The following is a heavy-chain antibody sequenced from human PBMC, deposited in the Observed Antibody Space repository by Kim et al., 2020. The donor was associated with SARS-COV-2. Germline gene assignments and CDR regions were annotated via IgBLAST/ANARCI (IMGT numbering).Heavy chain of an antibody. J-gene: IGHJ6*02. CDR3: AKALGATDVVRYFDWLSGYGMDV. D-gene: IGHD3-9*01. CDR1: GFTFSSYA. V-gene: IGHV3-23*03. CDR2: IYSGGSST. Sequence: GGSLRLSCAASGFTFSSYAMSWVRQAPGKGLEWVSVIYSGGSSTYYADSVKGRFTISRDNSKNTLYLQMNSLRAEDTAVYYCAKALGATDVVRYFDWLSGYGMDVWGQGTTVTVSS.